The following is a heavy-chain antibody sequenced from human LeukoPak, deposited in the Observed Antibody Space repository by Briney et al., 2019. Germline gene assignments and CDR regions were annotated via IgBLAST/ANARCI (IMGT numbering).Heavy chain of an antibody. CDR3: ASQGDYYYYGMDV. J-gene: IGHJ6*04. CDR1: GGSISSSNW. CDR2: IYHSGST. V-gene: IGHV4-4*02. Sequence: SETLSLTCAVSGGSISSSNWWSWVRQPPGKGLEWIGEIYHSGSTNYNPSLKRRVTISVDKSKNQFSLKLSSVTAADTAVYYCASQGDYYYYGMDVWGKGTTVTVSS.